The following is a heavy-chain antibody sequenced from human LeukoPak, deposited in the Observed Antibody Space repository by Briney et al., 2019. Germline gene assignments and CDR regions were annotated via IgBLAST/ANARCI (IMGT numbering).Heavy chain of an antibody. D-gene: IGHD3-22*01. CDR1: GFTFSSYA. V-gene: IGHV3-23*01. J-gene: IGHJ4*02. Sequence: GGSLRLSCAASGFTFSSYAMSWVRQAPGKGLEWVSAISGSGGSTYYADSVKGRITISRDNSKNTLYLQMNSLRAEDTAVYYCAKGWDSSGYYDFDYWGQGTLVTVSS. CDR3: AKGWDSSGYYDFDY. CDR2: ISGSGGST.